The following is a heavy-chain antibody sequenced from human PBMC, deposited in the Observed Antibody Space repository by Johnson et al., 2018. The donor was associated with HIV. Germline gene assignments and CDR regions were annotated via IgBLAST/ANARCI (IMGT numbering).Heavy chain of an antibody. D-gene: IGHD2-8*02. Sequence: VQLVESGGGLVKPGGSLRLSCAASGFTFINAWMSWVRQAPGKGLEWVGRIKSKTDGGTTDYAAPVKGRFTISRDDSKNTLYLQMNSLKTEDTAVYYCTTDIPVIVLGVPDIWGQGTMVTVSS. CDR1: GFTFINAW. CDR3: TTDIPVIVLGVPDI. CDR2: IKSKTDGGTT. V-gene: IGHV3-15*01. J-gene: IGHJ3*02.